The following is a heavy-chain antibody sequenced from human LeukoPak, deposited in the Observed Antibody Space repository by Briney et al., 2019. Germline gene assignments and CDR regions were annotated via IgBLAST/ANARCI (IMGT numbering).Heavy chain of an antibody. CDR1: GGTVSSYA. V-gene: IGHV1-69*04. CDR3: AKIHDDSGYYYEYFQF. Sequence: ASVKVSCKASGGTVSSYAISWVRQASGQGLEYVGSIIPILDIREYGKTSPGRVTITADTATDTFYMELSGLRSEDTAVYYCAKIHDDSGYYYEYFQFWGQGTLITVSS. J-gene: IGHJ1*01. CDR2: IIPILDIR. D-gene: IGHD3-22*01.